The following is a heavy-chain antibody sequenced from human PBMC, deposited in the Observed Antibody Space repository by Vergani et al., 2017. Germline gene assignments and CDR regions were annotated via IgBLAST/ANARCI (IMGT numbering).Heavy chain of an antibody. V-gene: IGHV4-61*02. D-gene: IGHD1-26*01. CDR1: GGSLRSDSYY. Sequence: QVQLQESGPGLVKPSQTLSLPCTGSGGSLRSDSYYLSWIRQPAGEGLEWIGRIYTSGDTYYNPSLKSRVTISVDTSKNQFSLKLSSVTAADTAVYYCARQSLYSGAWDEDYWGQGTLVTVSS. J-gene: IGHJ4*02. CDR3: ARQSLYSGAWDEDY. CDR2: IYTSGDT.